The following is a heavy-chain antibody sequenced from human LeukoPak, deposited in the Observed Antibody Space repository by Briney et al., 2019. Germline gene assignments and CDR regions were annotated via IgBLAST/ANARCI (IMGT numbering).Heavy chain of an antibody. CDR3: ARGCGGDCRGNAFDI. Sequence: ASVKVSFKASGYTFTSYGISWVRQAPGQGLEWMGWISAYNGNTNYAQKLQGRVTMTTDTSTSTAYMELRSLRSDDTAVYYCARGCGGDCRGNAFDIWGQGTMVTVSS. D-gene: IGHD2-21*02. J-gene: IGHJ3*02. CDR2: ISAYNGNT. V-gene: IGHV1-18*01. CDR1: GYTFTSYG.